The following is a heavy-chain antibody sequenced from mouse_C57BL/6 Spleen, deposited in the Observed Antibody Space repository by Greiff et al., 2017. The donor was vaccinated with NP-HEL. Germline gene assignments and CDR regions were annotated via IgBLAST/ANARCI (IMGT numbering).Heavy chain of an antibody. CDR3: ARSKGLDCSFDY. CDR2: INPRNGGT. V-gene: IGHV1-53*01. Sequence: QVQLQQPGTELVKPGASVKLSCKASGYTFTSYCMHWVKQRPGQGLEWIGNINPRNGGTNYNEKFKSKATLTVDKSSSTAYMQLSSLTSEDSAVYYCARSKGLDCSFDYWGQGTTVTVSS. CDR1: GYTFTSYC. D-gene: IGHD6-1*01. J-gene: IGHJ1*01.